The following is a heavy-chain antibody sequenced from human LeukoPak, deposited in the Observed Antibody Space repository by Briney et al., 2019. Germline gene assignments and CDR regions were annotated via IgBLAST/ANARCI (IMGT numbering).Heavy chain of an antibody. V-gene: IGHV3-7*01. CDR2: IKQDGSEK. CDR1: GFTFSSYW. CDR3: ARDLTNDYGDGFDY. Sequence: GGSLRLSCAASGFTFSSYWMSWVRQAPGKGLEWVANIKQDGSEKYYVDSVKGRFTISRDNAKNSLYLQMNSLRAEDTAVYYCARDLTNDYGDGFDYWGQGTLVTVSS. D-gene: IGHD4-17*01. J-gene: IGHJ4*02.